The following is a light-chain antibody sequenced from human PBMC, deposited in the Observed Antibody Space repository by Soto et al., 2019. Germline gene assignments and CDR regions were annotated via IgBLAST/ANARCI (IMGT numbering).Light chain of an antibody. J-gene: IGKJ4*01. V-gene: IGKV1-39*01. CDR3: QQTFSHLLS. Sequence: DIQMTQSPSSLSASIGDRVTITCRASQTVNTYLHWYQQKPGKAPKLLIYAASNLQSGVPSRFSGSGSGTNFTLSLNSLQPEDFATYYCQQTFSHLLSFGGGTQVQI. CDR2: AAS. CDR1: QTVNTY.